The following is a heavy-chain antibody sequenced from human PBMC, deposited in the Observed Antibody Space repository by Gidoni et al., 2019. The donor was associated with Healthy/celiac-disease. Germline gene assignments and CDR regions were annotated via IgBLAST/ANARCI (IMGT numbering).Heavy chain of an antibody. CDR3: AKVGSRDIVVVVAASYYGMDV. CDR2: ISGSCGST. D-gene: IGHD2-15*01. CDR1: GFNFSRYA. V-gene: IGHV3-23*01. J-gene: IGHJ6*02. Sequence: EVQLLESGGGLVQPGGSLRLSCADSGFNFSRYALRWGSQAPGKGLGWVAAISGSCGSTYYADSVKGRFTISRDNSKNTLYLQMNSLRAEDTAVYYCAKVGSRDIVVVVAASYYGMDVWGQGTTVTVSS.